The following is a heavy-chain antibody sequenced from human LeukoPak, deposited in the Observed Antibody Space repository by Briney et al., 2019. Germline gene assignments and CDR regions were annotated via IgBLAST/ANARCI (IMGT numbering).Heavy chain of an antibody. D-gene: IGHD2-2*02. CDR2: ITPIFATP. CDR1: GGTFSNYA. CDR3: ARWAGYCRITNCYSAFDY. V-gene: IGHV1-69*13. Sequence: SVKVSCKASGGTFSNYAISWVRQAPGQGLEWMGGITPIFATPSYAQKFQGRVTITADDSTSTAYMELSGLRPEDTAVYYCARWAGYCRITNCYSAFDYWGQGTLVTVSS. J-gene: IGHJ4*02.